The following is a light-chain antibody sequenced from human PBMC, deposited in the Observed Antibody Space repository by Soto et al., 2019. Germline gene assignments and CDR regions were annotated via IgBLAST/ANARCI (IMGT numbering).Light chain of an antibody. V-gene: IGLV2-11*01. CDR2: DVS. CDR3: CSYAGSYTLAV. J-gene: IGLJ1*01. Sequence: HSALTQPRSVSGSPGQSVTISCTGTSSDVGGYNYVSWYQQHPGKAPKLMIYDVSKRPSGVPDRFSGSKSGNTASLTISGLQAEDEADYYCCSYAGSYTLAVFGPGTKLTVL. CDR1: SSDVGGYNY.